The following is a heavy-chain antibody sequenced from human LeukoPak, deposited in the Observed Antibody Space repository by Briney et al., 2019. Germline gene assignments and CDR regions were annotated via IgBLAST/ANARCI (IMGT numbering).Heavy chain of an antibody. CDR1: GDSISSGDYY. CDR2: ISSSGST. CDR3: ARGPYSYDSSGAFDI. Sequence: SETLSLTCTVSGDSISSGDYYWSWIRQPAGKGLEWIGRISSSGSTNYNPSLKSRVTMSVDTSKNQFSLKLSSVTAADTAVYFCARGPYSYDSSGAFDIWGQGTMVTVSS. V-gene: IGHV4-61*02. J-gene: IGHJ3*02. D-gene: IGHD3-22*01.